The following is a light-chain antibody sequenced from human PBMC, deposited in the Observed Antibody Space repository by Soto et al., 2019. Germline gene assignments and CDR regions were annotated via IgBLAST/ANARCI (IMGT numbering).Light chain of an antibody. V-gene: IGLV2-14*01. CDR2: EVS. CDR1: SSDVGGHNY. J-gene: IGLJ1*01. CDR3: SSFTSAYTFV. Sequence: QSALTQPASVSGSAGQSIAISCTGTSSDVGGHNYVSWYQQHPGKAPKLLLSEVSKRPSGVSDRFSGSKSGNTASLTISGLQTQDEADYYCSSFTSAYTFVFGTGTKVTVL.